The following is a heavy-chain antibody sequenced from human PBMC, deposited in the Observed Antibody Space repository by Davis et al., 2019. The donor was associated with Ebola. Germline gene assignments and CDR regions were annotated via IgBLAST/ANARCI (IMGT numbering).Heavy chain of an antibody. D-gene: IGHD3-3*01. V-gene: IGHV1-8*01. CDR2: MNPNSGNT. Sequence: AASVKVSCKASGYTFTSYDINWVRQATGQGLEWMGWMNPNSGNTGYAQKFQGRVTMTRNTSISTAYMELSSLRSEDTAVYYCARTDYDFWSGYLRYYYYGMDVWGQGTTVTVSS. CDR1: GYTFTSYD. J-gene: IGHJ6*02. CDR3: ARTDYDFWSGYLRYYYYGMDV.